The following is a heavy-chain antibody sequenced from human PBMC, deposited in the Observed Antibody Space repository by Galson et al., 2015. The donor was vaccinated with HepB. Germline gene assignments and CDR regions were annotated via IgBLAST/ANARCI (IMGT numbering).Heavy chain of an antibody. D-gene: IGHD3-22*01. CDR3: ARLIRITMIVVAPGGGMDV. J-gene: IGHJ6*02. CDR2: IYYSGST. V-gene: IGHV4-31*03. CDR1: DGSISSGGYY. Sequence: TLSLTCTVSDGSISSGGYYWSWIRQHPGKGLEWIGYIYYSGSTYYNPSLKSRVTISVDTSKNQFSLKLSSVTAADTAVYYCARLIRITMIVVAPGGGMDVWGQGTTVTVSS.